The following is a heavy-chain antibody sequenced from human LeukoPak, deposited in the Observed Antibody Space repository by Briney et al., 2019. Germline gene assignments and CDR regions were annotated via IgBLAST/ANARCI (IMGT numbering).Heavy chain of an antibody. CDR2: INHSGST. V-gene: IGHV4-34*01. CDR1: GGSFSGYY. J-gene: IGHJ5*02. Sequence: NPSETLSLTCAVYGGSFSGYYWSWIRQPPGKGLEWIGEINHSGSTNYNPSLKSRVTISVDTSKNQFSLKLSSVTAADTAVYYCASHSSYVSPFRSWGRGPLVTVSP. CDR3: ASHSSYVSPFRS. D-gene: IGHD3-10*02.